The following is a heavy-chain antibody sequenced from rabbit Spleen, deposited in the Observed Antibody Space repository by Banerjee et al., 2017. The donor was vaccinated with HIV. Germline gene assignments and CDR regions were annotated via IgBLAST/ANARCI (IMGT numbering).Heavy chain of an antibody. Sequence: QSLEESGGGLVQPGASLTLTCKASGFTISGYWMCWVRQAPGKGLEWIGCVNPGSTNAYYASWVNGRFTISKTSTTVSLQMTSLTAADTATYFCTRYPTDTQSYDLWGQGTLVTVS. CDR2: VNPGSTNA. CDR3: TRYPTDTQSYDL. V-gene: IGHV1S40*01. CDR1: GFTISGYW. J-gene: IGHJ4*01. D-gene: IGHD6-1*01.